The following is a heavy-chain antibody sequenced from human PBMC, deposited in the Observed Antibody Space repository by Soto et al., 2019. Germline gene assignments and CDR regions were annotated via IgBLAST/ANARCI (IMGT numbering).Heavy chain of an antibody. J-gene: IGHJ3*01. CDR3: THSWTYYSDNSV. CDR1: GFTFSLAW. D-gene: IGHD3-22*01. V-gene: IGHV3-15*07. CDR2: IKSEGSGGTT. Sequence: EEQLVESGGGLVKPGGSLRLSCAGSGFTFSLAWMNWVRQAPGKGLEWVGRIKSEGSGGTTDYAAPVKGRFTISRDDSINTLYLQMNNLKTEDTAVYYCTHSWTYYSDNSVGGQGTRVTVSS.